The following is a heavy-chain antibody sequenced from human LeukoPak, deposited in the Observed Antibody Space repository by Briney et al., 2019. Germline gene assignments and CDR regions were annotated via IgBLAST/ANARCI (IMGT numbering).Heavy chain of an antibody. V-gene: IGHV4-38-2*01. CDR3: ACTTYSGPTLKGRRPFDY. Sequence: SETLSLTCAVSGYSISGGYYWGWIRQPPGKGLEWIGSIYHSGSTYYNPSLKSRVTISVDTSKNQFSLKLSSVTAADTAVYYCACTTYSGPTLKGRRPFDYWGHGPLVTVSS. D-gene: IGHD5-12*01. CDR1: GYSISGGYY. CDR2: IYHSGST. J-gene: IGHJ4*01.